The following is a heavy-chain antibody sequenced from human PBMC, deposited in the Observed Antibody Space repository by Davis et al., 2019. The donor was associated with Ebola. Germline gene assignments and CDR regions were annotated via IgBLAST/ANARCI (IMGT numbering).Heavy chain of an antibody. D-gene: IGHD2-21*02. Sequence: GESLKISCKGSGYSFTRYWIGWVRQMPGKGLEWMGIIYPGDSDTRYSPSFQGQVTISADKSISTAYLQWSSLKASDTAMYYCARQVVVTPRTNWFDPWGQGTLVTVSS. CDR1: GYSFTRYW. CDR3: ARQVVVTPRTNWFDP. V-gene: IGHV5-51*01. J-gene: IGHJ5*02. CDR2: IYPGDSDT.